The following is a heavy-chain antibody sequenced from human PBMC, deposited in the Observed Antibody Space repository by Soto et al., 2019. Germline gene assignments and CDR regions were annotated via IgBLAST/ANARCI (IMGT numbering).Heavy chain of an antibody. CDR3: AKDPPLGYCSGGDCYSGTLDY. J-gene: IGHJ4*02. CDR2: ISGSGGRI. V-gene: IGHV3-23*01. CDR1: GLTFSNFA. Sequence: EVQLLESGGGLVQPGGSLRLSCTASGLTFSNFAMSWVRQAPGKGLEWVSVISGSGGRIDYTDSVKGRFTISRDNSKNTLFLQMNSLRAEDTAVYFCAKDPPLGYCSGGDCYSGTLDYWGQGALVTVSS. D-gene: IGHD2-15*01.